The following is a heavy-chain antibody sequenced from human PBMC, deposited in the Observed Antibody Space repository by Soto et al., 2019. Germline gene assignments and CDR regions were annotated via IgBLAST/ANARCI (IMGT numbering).Heavy chain of an antibody. CDR1: GGSISSGGYY. D-gene: IGHD2-2*01. V-gene: IGHV4-31*03. CDR2: IYYSGGT. J-gene: IGHJ6*02. CDR3: ARARVPAAIQYYCCYGLAV. Sequence: SQTLSLTLTVSGGSISSGGYYLSWIPHHPRKGLELILYIYYSGGTVYNPSLKSRVTISVDTSKNQFSLKLSSVTAADTAVYYCARARVPAAIQYYCCYGLAVWSQGTTVTVSS.